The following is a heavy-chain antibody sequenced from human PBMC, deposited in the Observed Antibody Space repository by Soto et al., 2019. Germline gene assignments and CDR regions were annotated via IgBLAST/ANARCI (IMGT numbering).Heavy chain of an antibody. CDR2: IKEDGSDK. V-gene: IGHV3-7*01. D-gene: IGHD2-15*01. Sequence: GGSLRLSCVPSGFTFSHYWMSWVRQAPGKGLEWVAAIKEDGSDKYYVDSVKGRFTASRDNPKNSLYLQMNSLTAEDTAVYYCARDLGYCSGGTCYSVFDYWGRGTLVTVSS. CDR1: GFTFSHYW. J-gene: IGHJ4*02. CDR3: ARDLGYCSGGTCYSVFDY.